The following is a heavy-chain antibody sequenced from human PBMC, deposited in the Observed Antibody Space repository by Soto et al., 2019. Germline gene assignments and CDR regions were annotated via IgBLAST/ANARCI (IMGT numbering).Heavy chain of an antibody. CDR1: GFTFSSYA. J-gene: IGHJ1*01. V-gene: IGHV3-74*01. CDR3: IRGPRPSSVGTGAL. CDR2: INDDGTRT. Sequence: GGSLRLSCAASGFTFSSYALSWVRQVPGEGPEWVTRINDDGTRTDYADSAKGRFTISRDNAKDILYLQMNALRVDDTAVYYCIRGPRPSSVGTGALWGQGTLVTVSS. D-gene: IGHD3-10*01.